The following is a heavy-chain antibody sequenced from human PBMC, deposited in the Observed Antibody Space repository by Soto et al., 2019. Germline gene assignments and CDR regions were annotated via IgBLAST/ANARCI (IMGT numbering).Heavy chain of an antibody. J-gene: IGHJ4*02. CDR2: INQEGVDK. CDR3: ARGNTAAAGIIDY. Sequence: PGGSLRLSCAASGFSFGNHLMNWVRQAPGKGLEWVANINQEGVDKKYVDSVEGRFTISRDNAKSSLYLQTDSLTAGDTAVYYCARGNTAAAGIIDYWGQGTMLTV. CDR1: GFSFGNHL. D-gene: IGHD6-13*01. V-gene: IGHV3-7*01.